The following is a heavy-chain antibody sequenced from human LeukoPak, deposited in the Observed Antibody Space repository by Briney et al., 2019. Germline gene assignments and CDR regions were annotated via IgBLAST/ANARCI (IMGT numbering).Heavy chain of an antibody. V-gene: IGHV4-59*01. CDR1: GGSISSYY. D-gene: IGHD3-22*01. CDR3: ARYYYDSSGYYYDY. J-gene: IGHJ4*02. Sequence: SETLSLTCTVSGGSISSYYWSWLRQPPGKGLEWLGYIYYSGSTNYNPSLKSRVTISVDTSKNQFSLKLSSVTAADTAVYYCARYYYDSSGYYYDYWGQGTLVTVSS. CDR2: IYYSGST.